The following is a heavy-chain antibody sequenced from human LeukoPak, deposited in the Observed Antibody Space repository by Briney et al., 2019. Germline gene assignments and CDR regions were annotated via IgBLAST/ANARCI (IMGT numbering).Heavy chain of an antibody. Sequence: ASVKVSCKVSGYTLTELSMHWVRQAPGKGLEWIGWINPNSGDTNYAQKFQDRVTMTRDTSISTAYIELNFLRSDDTAVFYCARGDYYGSPKVVAAWGQGTLVTVSS. V-gene: IGHV1-2*02. D-gene: IGHD3-10*01. J-gene: IGHJ5*02. CDR3: ARGDYYGSPKVVAA. CDR2: INPNSGDT. CDR1: GYTLTELS.